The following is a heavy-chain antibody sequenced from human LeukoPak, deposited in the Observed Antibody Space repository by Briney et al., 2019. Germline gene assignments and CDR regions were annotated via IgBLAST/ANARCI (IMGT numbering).Heavy chain of an antibody. J-gene: IGHJ4*02. V-gene: IGHV3-49*02. Sequence: WIRQSPGKGLEWVGFIRSKVYGGTPEYAASVKGRFTISRNDSKGIAYLQMNSLKTEDTAVYYCSRDQTPYYWGQGTLVTVSS. CDR2: IRSKVYGGTP. CDR3: SRDQTPYY.